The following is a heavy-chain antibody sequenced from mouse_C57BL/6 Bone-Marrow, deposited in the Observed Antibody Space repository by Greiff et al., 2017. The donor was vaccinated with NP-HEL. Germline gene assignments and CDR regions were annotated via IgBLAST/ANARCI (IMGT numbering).Heavy chain of an antibody. Sequence: EVKLQESGGGLVQPGESLKLSCESNEYEFPSHDMSWVRKTPEKRLELVAAINSDGGSTYYPDTMERRFIISRDNTKKTLYLQMSSLMSEDTALYYCASYDGYSLAYWGQGTLVTVSA. J-gene: IGHJ3*01. V-gene: IGHV5-2*01. CDR2: INSDGGST. CDR3: ASYDGYSLAY. CDR1: EYEFPSHD. D-gene: IGHD2-3*01.